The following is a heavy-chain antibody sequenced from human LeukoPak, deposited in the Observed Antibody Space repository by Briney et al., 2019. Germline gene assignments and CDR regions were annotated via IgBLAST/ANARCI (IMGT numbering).Heavy chain of an antibody. CDR2: INHSGST. CDR3: ARENYLAYDSSGYPNKHYYYYGMDV. D-gene: IGHD3-22*01. CDR1: GGSFSGCY. Sequence: SETLSLTCAVYGGSFSGCYWSWIRQPPGKGLEWIGEINHSGSTNYNPSLKSRVTISVDTSKNQFSLKLSSVTAADTAVYYCARENYLAYDSSGYPNKHYYYYGMDVWGQGTTVTVSS. V-gene: IGHV4-34*01. J-gene: IGHJ6*02.